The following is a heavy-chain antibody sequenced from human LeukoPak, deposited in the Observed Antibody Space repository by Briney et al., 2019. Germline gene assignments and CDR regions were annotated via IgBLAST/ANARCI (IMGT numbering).Heavy chain of an antibody. D-gene: IGHD5-12*01. CDR3: ARGGYSGYRSRFDY. V-gene: IGHV4-34*01. CDR1: GGPFSGYS. Sequence: PSETLSLTCAAHGGPFSGYSWNWIRQPPGMGLEWIGEVNHSGSTNYNPSLKSRVTISVDTAKNQFSLKLSSVTAADTSVYYCARGGYSGYRSRFDYWGQGTLVTVSS. J-gene: IGHJ4*02. CDR2: VNHSGST.